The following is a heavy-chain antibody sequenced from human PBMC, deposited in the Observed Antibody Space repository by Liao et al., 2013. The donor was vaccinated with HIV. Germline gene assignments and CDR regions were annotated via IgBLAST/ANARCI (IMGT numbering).Heavy chain of an antibody. J-gene: IGHJ4*02. D-gene: IGHD3-16*01. V-gene: IGHV4-34*01. Sequence: QVQLQQWGAGLLKPSETLSLTCAVYGGSFSGYYWSWIRQPPGKGLEWIGEINHSGSTNYNPSLKSRVTISVDTSKKQFSLKLSFVTAADTAMYYCARGRRYYDSGRWGXYWGQGTLVTVSS. CDR3: ARGRRYYDSGRWGXY. CDR1: GGSFSGYY. CDR2: INHSGST.